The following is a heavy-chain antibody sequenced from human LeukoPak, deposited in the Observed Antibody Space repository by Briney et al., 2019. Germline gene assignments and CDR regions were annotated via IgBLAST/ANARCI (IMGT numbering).Heavy chain of an antibody. CDR2: INHSGST. CDR1: GGSFSGYY. CDR3: ARRGTYYDYVWGSYRNPPDNWFDP. J-gene: IGHJ5*02. D-gene: IGHD3-16*02. V-gene: IGHV4-34*01. Sequence: SETLSLTCAVYGGSFSGYYWSWIRQPPGKGLEWIGEINHSGSTNYNPSLKSRVTISVDTSKNQFSLKLSSVTAADTAVYYCARRGTYYDYVWGSYRNPPDNWFDPWGQGTLVTVSS.